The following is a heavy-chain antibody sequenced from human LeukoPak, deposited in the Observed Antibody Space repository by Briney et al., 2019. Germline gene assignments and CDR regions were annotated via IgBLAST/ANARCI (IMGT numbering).Heavy chain of an antibody. J-gene: IGHJ4*02. CDR3: PKISSSAESNFDY. CDR2: IWPDGSKK. V-gene: IGHV3-33*06. Sequence: GRSLRLSCAASGFAFSAYVMHWGRQAPGKGLEWVAFIWPDGSKKYYADSVKGRFAISRENSKNTVYLQMNDLRPEDTALYFCPKISSSAESNFDYWGQGTLLTVSS. CDR1: GFAFSAYV. D-gene: IGHD6-25*01.